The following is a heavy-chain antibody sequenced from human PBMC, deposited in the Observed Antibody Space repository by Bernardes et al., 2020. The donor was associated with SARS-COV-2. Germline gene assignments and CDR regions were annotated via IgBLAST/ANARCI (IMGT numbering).Heavy chain of an antibody. J-gene: IGHJ2*01. Sequence: SETLSLTCTYSGGCSISSSSWCWIRQPPGKGLEWSGYISYSGSTNYKPSLKNRVTISIDTSKKEFSLKLSSVTAADTAVYYCAREGAYRYGGGAFDLWGRGTLVTVSS. V-gene: IGHV4-59*01. CDR3: AREGAYRYGGGAFDL. CDR1: GGCSISSSS. D-gene: IGHD5-18*01. CDR2: ISYSGST.